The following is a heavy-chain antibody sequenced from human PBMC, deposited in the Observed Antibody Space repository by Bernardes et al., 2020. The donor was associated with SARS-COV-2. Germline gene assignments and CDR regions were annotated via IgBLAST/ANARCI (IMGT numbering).Heavy chain of an antibody. J-gene: IGHJ6*02. Sequence: GWSLILSCAASGFTFSSYSMNWVRQAPGQGLEWVSSISSSSSYIYYADSVKGRFTISRDNAKNSLYLQMNSLRAEDTAVYYCASLGSDVKYYYYGMDVWGQGTTVTVSS. CDR3: ASLGSDVKYYYYGMDV. D-gene: IGHD3-10*01. CDR2: ISSSSSYI. CDR1: GFTFSSYS. V-gene: IGHV3-21*01.